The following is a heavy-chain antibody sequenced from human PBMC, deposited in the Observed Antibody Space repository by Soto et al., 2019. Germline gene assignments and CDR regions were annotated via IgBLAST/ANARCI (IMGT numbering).Heavy chain of an antibody. Sequence: PGGSLRLSCAASGFTFSRYGMHWVRQAPGKGLEYVSAISGNGGSAYYASSVKGRFAISRDNSKNTLYLQMGSLRAEDMAVYYCAARYCSSDXCFHFDYWGQGALVTVSS. CDR3: AARYCSSDXCFHFDY. CDR1: GFTFSRYG. CDR2: ISGNGGSA. D-gene: IGHD2-2*01. J-gene: IGHJ4*02. V-gene: IGHV3-64*01.